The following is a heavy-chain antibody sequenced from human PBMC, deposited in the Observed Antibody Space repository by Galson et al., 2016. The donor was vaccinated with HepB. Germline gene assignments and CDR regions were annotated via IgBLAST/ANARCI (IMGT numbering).Heavy chain of an antibody. J-gene: IGHJ5*02. D-gene: IGHD4-23*01. CDR3: ARLPTTVVAGYGWFDA. Sequence: SVKVSCKASGDTFTNYGIDWVRQAPGQGLEWMGGIIPILDRTHYAQTFQGRVTLTADKSTSTAYMELTDLKSDDTAVYCCARLPTTVVAGYGWFDAWGQGTLVTVSS. CDR1: GDTFTNYG. CDR2: IIPILDRT. V-gene: IGHV1-69*10.